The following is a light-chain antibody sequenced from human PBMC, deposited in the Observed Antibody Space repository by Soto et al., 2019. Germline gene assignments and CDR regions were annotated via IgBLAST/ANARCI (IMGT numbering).Light chain of an antibody. V-gene: IGKV3-20*01. Sequence: EIVLTQSPGTLSLSPGERATLSCRASQSVSSSNLAWYQQKPGQAPRLLIYGASRRATGIPDRFSGSGSGTEFTLTITGLDPEDFAVYYCQQYGNSPFTFGPGTKVDIK. CDR2: GAS. CDR1: QSVSSSN. J-gene: IGKJ3*01. CDR3: QQYGNSPFT.